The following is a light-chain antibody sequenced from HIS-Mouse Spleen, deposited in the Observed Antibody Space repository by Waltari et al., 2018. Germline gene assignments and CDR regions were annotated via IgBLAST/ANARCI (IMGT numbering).Light chain of an antibody. V-gene: IGLV2-18*01. CDR3: SLYTSSSTLV. CDR2: EVS. J-gene: IGLJ2*01. CDR1: SSDVGSYNR. Sequence: QSALTQPPSVSGSPGQSVTISCTGTSSDVGSYNRVSWYQQPPGTAPKLMIYEVSNRTSVVPDRCSGSKSGNTASLTISGLQAEDEADYYCSLYTSSSTLVFGGGTKLTVL.